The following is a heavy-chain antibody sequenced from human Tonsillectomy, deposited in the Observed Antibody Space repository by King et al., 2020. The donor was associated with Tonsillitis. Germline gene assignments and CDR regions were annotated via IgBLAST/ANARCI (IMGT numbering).Heavy chain of an antibody. V-gene: IGHV4-59*08. CDR3: AGVATTLLDD. J-gene: IGHJ4*02. Sequence: VQLQESGPGLVQSSETLSLTCTVSGGSISSYYWCWIRQSPERGLEYIGYISYNGNTKYNPSLTSRVTISADMSKNQFALTLNSATAADTAIYYCAGVATTLLDDWGPGTLVTVSS. CDR2: ISYNGNT. CDR1: GGSISSYY. D-gene: IGHD1-14*01.